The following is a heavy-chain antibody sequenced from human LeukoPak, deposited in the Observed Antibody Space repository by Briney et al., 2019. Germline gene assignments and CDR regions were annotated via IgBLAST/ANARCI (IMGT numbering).Heavy chain of an antibody. Sequence: ASVKVSCKASGYTFRNHYMQWVRQAPGQGLEWMGIINPISGSTSYAQKFQGRVTVTRDTSTSTVYMELSSLRSEDTAVYYCATWYYYDSSGYYYVSDWGQGTLVTLSS. CDR1: GYTFRNHY. CDR2: INPISGST. D-gene: IGHD3-22*01. J-gene: IGHJ4*02. CDR3: ATWYYYDSSGYYYVSD. V-gene: IGHV1-46*01.